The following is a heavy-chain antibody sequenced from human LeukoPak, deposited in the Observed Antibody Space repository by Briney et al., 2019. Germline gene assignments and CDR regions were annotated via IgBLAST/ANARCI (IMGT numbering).Heavy chain of an antibody. J-gene: IGHJ4*02. CDR3: ASLRDGYNPPY. V-gene: IGHV4-39*01. Sequence: PSETLSLTCTVSGGSISSSSYYWGWLRQPPGKGLEWIGSIYYSGSTYYNPSLKSRVTISVDTSKNQFSLKLSPVTAADTAVYYCASLRDGYNPPYWGQGTLVTVSS. D-gene: IGHD5-24*01. CDR1: GGSISSSSYY. CDR2: IYYSGST.